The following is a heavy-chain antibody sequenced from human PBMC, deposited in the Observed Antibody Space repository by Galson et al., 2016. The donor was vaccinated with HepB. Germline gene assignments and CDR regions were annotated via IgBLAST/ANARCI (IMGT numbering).Heavy chain of an antibody. V-gene: IGHV3-48*02. Sequence: SLRLSCAASGFTFSSYSMNWVRQAPGRGLEWVSYISHGSRTIYYADSVRGRFTIYRDNAQNSLYLQMNSLRDEDTAVYYCARDTALFGRSSGIDVWGQGTTVTVAS. D-gene: IGHD3-16*01. CDR1: GFTFSSYS. J-gene: IGHJ6*02. CDR3: ARDTALFGRSSGIDV. CDR2: ISHGSRTI.